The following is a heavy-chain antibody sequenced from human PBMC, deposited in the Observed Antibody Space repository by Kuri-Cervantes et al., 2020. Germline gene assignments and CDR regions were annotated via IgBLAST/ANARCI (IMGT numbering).Heavy chain of an antibody. CDR2: IKQDGSEK. D-gene: IGHD3-16*01. V-gene: IGHV3-7*01. CDR1: GFTFSSYA. Sequence: GESLKISCAASGFTFSSYAMSWVRQAPGKGLEWVANIKQDGSEKYYVDSVKGRFTIPRDNAKNSLYLQMNSLRAEDTAVYYCARDSIRDYIWGSSPTHYMDVWGKGTTVTVSS. CDR3: ARDSIRDYIWGSSPTHYMDV. J-gene: IGHJ6*03.